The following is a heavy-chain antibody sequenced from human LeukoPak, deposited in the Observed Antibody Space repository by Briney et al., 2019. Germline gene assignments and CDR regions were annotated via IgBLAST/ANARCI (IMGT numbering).Heavy chain of an antibody. D-gene: IGHD1-26*01. J-gene: IGHJ4*02. CDR1: GFTFSSYN. V-gene: IGHV3-7*01. CDR2: IKPDGSEK. CDR3: LRSGGY. Sequence: GGSLRLSCAASGFTFSSYNMNWVRQAPGKGLEWVANIKPDGSEKYFVDSVKGRFTISRDNAKNSLYLQMNSLRAEDTAVYYCLRSGGYWGQGTPVTVSS.